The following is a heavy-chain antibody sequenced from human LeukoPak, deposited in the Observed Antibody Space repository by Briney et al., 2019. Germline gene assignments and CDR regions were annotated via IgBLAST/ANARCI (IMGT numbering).Heavy chain of an antibody. CDR3: AKGIAARSVRYYFDY. D-gene: IGHD6-6*01. V-gene: IGHV3-23*01. Sequence: GGSLRLSCAVSGFTFSSYAMSWVRQAPGKGLEWVSAISGSGGSTYYADSVKGRFTISRDNSKNTLYLQMNSLRAEDTAVYYCAKGIAARSVRYYFDYWGQGTLVTVSS. J-gene: IGHJ4*02. CDR1: GFTFSSYA. CDR2: ISGSGGST.